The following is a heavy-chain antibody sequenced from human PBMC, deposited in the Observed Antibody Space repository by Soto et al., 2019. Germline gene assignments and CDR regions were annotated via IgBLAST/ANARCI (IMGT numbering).Heavy chain of an antibody. CDR2: IYYSGST. Sequence: PSETLSLTCTVSGGSISSYYWSWIRQPPGKGLEWIGYIYYSGSTNYNPSLKSRVTISVDTSKNQFSLKLSSVTAADTAVYYCARTHKYYYYYMDVWGKGTTVTVSS. CDR3: ARTHKYYYYYMDV. V-gene: IGHV4-59*01. CDR1: GGSISSYY. J-gene: IGHJ6*03.